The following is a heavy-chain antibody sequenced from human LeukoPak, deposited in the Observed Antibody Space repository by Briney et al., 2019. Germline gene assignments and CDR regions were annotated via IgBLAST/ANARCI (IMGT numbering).Heavy chain of an antibody. D-gene: IGHD2-2*01. Sequence: SETLSLTCTVSGYSISGGYDWGWIRQPPGKGLEWIGSIYHSGSTYYNPSLKSRVTISVDTSKNQFSLKLSSVTAAATAVYYCARGEAVVVPAASSFDYWGQGTLVTVSS. CDR3: ARGEAVVVPAASSFDY. V-gene: IGHV4-38-2*02. J-gene: IGHJ4*02. CDR2: IYHSGST. CDR1: GYSISGGYD.